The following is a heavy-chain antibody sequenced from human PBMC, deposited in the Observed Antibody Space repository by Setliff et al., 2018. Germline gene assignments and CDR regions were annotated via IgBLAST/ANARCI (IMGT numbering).Heavy chain of an antibody. V-gene: IGHV1-69*13. CDR2: IIPIFGTA. CDR3: ARAEKPYYYGSGSSGDFQH. D-gene: IGHD3-10*01. CDR1: GGTFSSYA. Sequence: SVKVSCKASGGTFSSYAISWVRQAPGQGLEWMGGIIPIFGTANYAQKFQGRVTITADESTSTAYMELSSLRSEDTAVYYCARAEKPYYYGSGSSGDFQHWGQGTLVTV. J-gene: IGHJ1*01.